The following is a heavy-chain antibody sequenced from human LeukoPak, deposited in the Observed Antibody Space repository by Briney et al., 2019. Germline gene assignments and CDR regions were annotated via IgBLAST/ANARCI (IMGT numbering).Heavy chain of an antibody. CDR3: AKGPNDSSNYLFEY. CDR2: ISGSGGDT. D-gene: IGHD4-11*01. Sequence: GGSLRLSCAASGFTFSNYGINWVRQAPGKGLEWVSVISGSGGDTYYADSVKGRFTISRDNSKNTLYVQMNSLGAEDTAVYYCAKGPNDSSNYLFEYWGQGTLVTVSS. CDR1: GFTFSNYG. V-gene: IGHV3-23*01. J-gene: IGHJ4*02.